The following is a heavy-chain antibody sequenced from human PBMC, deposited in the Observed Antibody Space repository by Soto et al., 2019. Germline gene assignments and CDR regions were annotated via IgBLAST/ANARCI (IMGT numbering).Heavy chain of an antibody. J-gene: IGHJ6*02. Sequence: SETLSLTCTVSGGSISSGGYYWSWIRQHPGKGLEWIGYIYYSGSTYYNPSLKSRVTISVDTSKNQFSLKLSSVTAADTAVYYCARSLHDYSNYEWYGMDVWGQGTTVTVSS. CDR3: ARSLHDYSNYEWYGMDV. CDR2: IYYSGST. D-gene: IGHD4-4*01. CDR1: GGSISSGGYY. V-gene: IGHV4-31*03.